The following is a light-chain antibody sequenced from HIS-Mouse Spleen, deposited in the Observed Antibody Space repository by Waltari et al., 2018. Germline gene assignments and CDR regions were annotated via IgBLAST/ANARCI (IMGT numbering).Light chain of an antibody. CDR2: KDS. CDR3: QSADSSGTYV. CDR1: ALPKQY. Sequence: SYELTQPPSVSVSPGQTARITCSGVALPKQYAYGYQQKPGQAPVLVIYKDSERPSGIPERFSGSSSGTTVTLTISGVQAEDEAYYYCQSADSSGTYVFGTGTKVTVL. V-gene: IGLV3-25*03. J-gene: IGLJ1*01.